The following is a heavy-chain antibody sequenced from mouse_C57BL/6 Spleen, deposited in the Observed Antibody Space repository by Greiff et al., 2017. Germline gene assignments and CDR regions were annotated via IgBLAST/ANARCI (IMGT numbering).Heavy chain of an antibody. J-gene: IGHJ4*01. CDR2: IDPNSGGT. CDR3: ARERVTTVGDAMDY. Sequence: QVQLQQPGAELVKPGASVKLSCKASGYTFTSYWMHWVKQRPGRGLEWIGRIDPNSGGTKYNEKFKSKATLTVDKPSSTAYMQLSSLTSEDAAVYYCARERVTTVGDAMDYWGQGTSVTVSS. D-gene: IGHD1-1*01. V-gene: IGHV1-72*01. CDR1: GYTFTSYW.